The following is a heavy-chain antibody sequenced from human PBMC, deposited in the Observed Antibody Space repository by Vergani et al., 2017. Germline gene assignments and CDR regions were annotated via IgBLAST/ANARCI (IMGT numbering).Heavy chain of an antibody. CDR3: ARERIVVVTANVTIYYGMDV. V-gene: IGHV1-69*01. D-gene: IGHD2-21*02. J-gene: IGHJ6*02. CDR2: IIPIFGTA. Sequence: QVQLVQSGAEVKKPGSSVKVSCKASGGTFSSYAISWVRQAPGQGLEWMGGIIPIFGTANYAQKFQGRVTITADESTSTAYMELSSLRSEDTAVYYCARERIVVVTANVTIYYGMDVWGQGTTVTVSS. CDR1: GGTFSSYA.